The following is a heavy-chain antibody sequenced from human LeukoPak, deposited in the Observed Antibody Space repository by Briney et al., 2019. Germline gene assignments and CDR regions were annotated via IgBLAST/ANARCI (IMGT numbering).Heavy chain of an antibody. CDR3: ARDRAAAGRGRGGDFDY. CDR2: IYYSRST. D-gene: IGHD6-13*01. CDR1: GGSISSSSYY. V-gene: IGHV4-39*07. J-gene: IGHJ4*02. Sequence: SETLCLTCTVSGGSISSSSYYWGWIRQPPGKGLEWIGSIYYSRSTYYNPSLTSRVSISAATSKTQFSLKLSSATAADTAVYHCARDRAAAGRGRGGDFDYWGQGTLVTASS.